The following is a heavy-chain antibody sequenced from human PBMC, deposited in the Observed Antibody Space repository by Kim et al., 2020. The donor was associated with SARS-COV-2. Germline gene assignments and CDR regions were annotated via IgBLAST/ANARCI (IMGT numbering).Heavy chain of an antibody. V-gene: IGHV4-39*01. CDR3: ARLGAVAGPRSGGRSTVYY. Sequence: SETLSLTCTVSGGSISSSSYYWGWIRQPPGKGLEWIGSIYYSGSTYYNPSLKSRVTISVDTSKNQFSLKLSSVTAADTAVYYCARLGAVAGPRSGGRSTVYYWGQGTLVTVSS. CDR1: GGSISSSSYY. CDR2: IYYSGST. D-gene: IGHD2-15*01. J-gene: IGHJ4*02.